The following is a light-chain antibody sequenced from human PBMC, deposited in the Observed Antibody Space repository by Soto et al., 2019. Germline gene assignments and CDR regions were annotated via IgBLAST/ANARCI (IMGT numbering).Light chain of an antibody. CDR3: QSFDSSVSVSGV. CDR1: YSNIGAGYE. Sequence: QAVVTQPPSVSGAPGQRVTISCSGSYSNIGAGYEVHWYQQVPGTAPKLLVSGHNNRPSGVPDRFFGSKSGTSASLTIIGLQAEDEADYYCQSFDSSVSVSGVFGGGTQLTVL. V-gene: IGLV1-40*01. CDR2: GHN. J-gene: IGLJ3*02.